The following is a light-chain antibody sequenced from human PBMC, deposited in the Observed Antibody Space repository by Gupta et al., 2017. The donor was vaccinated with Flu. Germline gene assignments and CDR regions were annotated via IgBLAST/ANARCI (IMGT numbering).Light chain of an antibody. Sequence: QFTQSPASLSASVGDRVTITCRSSQSISTYLNWYLQRPGKAPDLLMYSTSTLPRGVPARFSGGGSRTDFTLTISSLQPADFATYYCQQSYTIPRTFGQGTRLEIK. CDR2: STS. J-gene: IGKJ1*01. CDR1: QSISTY. CDR3: QQSYTIPRT. V-gene: IGKV1-39*01.